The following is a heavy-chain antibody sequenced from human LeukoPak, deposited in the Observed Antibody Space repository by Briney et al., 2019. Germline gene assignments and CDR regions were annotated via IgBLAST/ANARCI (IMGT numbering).Heavy chain of an antibody. Sequence: PSETPSLTCAVYGGSFSGYYWSWIRQPPGKGLEWIGEINHSGSTNYNPSLKSRVTISVDTSKNQFSLKLSSVTAADTAAYYCARRTMVRGPLWYFDLWGRGTLVTVSS. D-gene: IGHD3-10*01. CDR1: GGSFSGYY. J-gene: IGHJ2*01. CDR2: INHSGST. V-gene: IGHV4-34*01. CDR3: ARRTMVRGPLWYFDL.